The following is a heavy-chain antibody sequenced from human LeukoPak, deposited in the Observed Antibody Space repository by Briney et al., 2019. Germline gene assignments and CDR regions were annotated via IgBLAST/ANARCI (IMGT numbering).Heavy chain of an antibody. CDR1: GGSISSSSYY. CDR3: ARGTLELALSMDV. J-gene: IGHJ6*03. V-gene: IGHV4-39*07. CDR2: IYYSGST. D-gene: IGHD1-7*01. Sequence: SETLSLTCTVSGGSISSSSYYWGWIRQPPGKGLEWIGSIYYSGSTYYNPSLKSRVTISVDTSKNQFSLKLSSVTAADTAVYYCARGTLELALSMDVWGKGTTVTVSS.